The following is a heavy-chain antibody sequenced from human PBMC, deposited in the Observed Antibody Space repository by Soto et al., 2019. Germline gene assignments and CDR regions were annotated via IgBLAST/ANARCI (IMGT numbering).Heavy chain of an antibody. CDR1: GGSISSYY. CDR3: ARVLGDDLLSCYSDVDTALGIFDF. CDR2: IYYSGST. J-gene: IGHJ4*02. D-gene: IGHD5-18*01. Sequence: PSETLSLTCTVSGGSISSYYWSWIRQPPGKGLEWIGYIYYSGSTNYNPSLKSRVTISVDTSKNQFSLKLNSMTAADTAVYFCARVLGDDLLSCYSDVDTALGIFDFWGRGTLVTVSS. V-gene: IGHV4-59*08.